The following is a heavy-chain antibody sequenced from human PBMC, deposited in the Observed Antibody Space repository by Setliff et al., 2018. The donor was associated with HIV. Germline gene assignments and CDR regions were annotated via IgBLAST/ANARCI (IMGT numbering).Heavy chain of an antibody. V-gene: IGHV3-48*03. D-gene: IGHD2-2*01. CDR2: ISSSGDTK. J-gene: IGHJ4*02. CDR1: GFSFRTYE. Sequence: PGGSLRLSCAASGFSFRTYEMNWVRQAPGKGLEWISYISSSGDTKYYADSVKGRFTIFRDNAKNSLYLQMTSLRAEDTAVYYCARESFFVVVPAAIDYWGQGTLVTVSS. CDR3: ARESFFVVVPAAIDY.